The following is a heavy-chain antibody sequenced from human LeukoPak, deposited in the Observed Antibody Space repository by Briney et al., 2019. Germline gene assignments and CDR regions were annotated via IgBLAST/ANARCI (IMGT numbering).Heavy chain of an antibody. D-gene: IGHD5/OR15-5a*01. CDR2: MYYSGST. J-gene: IGHJ6*03. Sequence: PSETLSLTCTVSGGSMNSYYWSWIRQPPGKGLELIGYMYYSGSTNYVYNPSLKSRITISVVTSKNQFSLKLSSVTAADTAVYYCARSTGDYMDVWGNGTTVTVSS. V-gene: IGHV4-59*01. CDR3: ARSTGDYMDV. CDR1: GGSMNSYY.